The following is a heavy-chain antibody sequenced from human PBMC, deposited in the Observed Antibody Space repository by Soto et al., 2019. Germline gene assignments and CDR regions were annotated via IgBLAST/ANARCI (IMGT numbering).Heavy chain of an antibody. D-gene: IGHD3-3*01. V-gene: IGHV1-46*01. CDR3: ARVGYYDFWSGYSNGYYFDY. CDR1: GYTFTSYY. J-gene: IGHJ4*02. Sequence: GASVKVSCKASGYTFTSYYMHWVRQAPGQGLEWMGIINPSGGSTSYAQKFQGRVTMTRDTSKNQFSLKLSSVTAADTAVYYCARVGYYDFWSGYSNGYYFDYWGQGTLVTVSS. CDR2: INPSGGST.